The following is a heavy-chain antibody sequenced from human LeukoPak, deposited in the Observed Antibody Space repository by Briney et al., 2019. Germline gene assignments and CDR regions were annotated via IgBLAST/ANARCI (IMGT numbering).Heavy chain of an antibody. J-gene: IGHJ5*02. CDR2: IIPILGIA. V-gene: IGHV1-69*04. CDR3: ARVGLLGYCSSTSCYDAWFDP. CDR1: GGTFSSYA. Sequence: SVKVSCKASGGTFSSYAISWVRQAPGQGLEWMGRIIPILGIANYAQKFQGRVTITADKSTSTAHMELSSLRSGDTAVYYCARVGLLGYCSSTSCYDAWFDPWGQGTLVTVSS. D-gene: IGHD2-2*01.